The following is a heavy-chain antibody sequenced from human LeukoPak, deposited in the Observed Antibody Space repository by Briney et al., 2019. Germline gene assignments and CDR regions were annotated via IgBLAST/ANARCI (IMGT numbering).Heavy chain of an antibody. CDR3: TRGGAARPDY. D-gene: IGHD6-6*01. CDR1: GFTFSSYW. CDR2: ILQDGSEK. J-gene: IGHJ4*02. V-gene: IGHV3-7*01. Sequence: GGSLRLSCAASGFTFSSYWMSWVRQTPGKGLEWVAIILQDGSEKHYVASVKGRFTISRDNAKNSVYLQMNGLRAEDTAVYYCTRGGAARPDYWGQGTLVTVSS.